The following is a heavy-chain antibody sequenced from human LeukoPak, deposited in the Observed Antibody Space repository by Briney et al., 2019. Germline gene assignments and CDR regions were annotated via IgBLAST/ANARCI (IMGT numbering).Heavy chain of an antibody. J-gene: IGHJ4*02. Sequence: PGGSLRLSCAASGFTFSSYEMNWVRQAPGKGLEWVSYISSSGSTIYYADSVKGRFTISEVNAKNSLYLQMNSLRAEDTAVYYCARCSGGSCYYFDYWGQGTLVTVSS. V-gene: IGHV3-48*03. CDR1: GFTFSSYE. D-gene: IGHD2-15*01. CDR2: ISSSGSTI. CDR3: ARCSGGSCYYFDY.